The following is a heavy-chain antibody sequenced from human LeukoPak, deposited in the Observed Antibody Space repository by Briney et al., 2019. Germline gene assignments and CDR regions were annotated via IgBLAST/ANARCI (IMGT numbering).Heavy chain of an antibody. CDR2: IYHSGST. Sequence: SQTLSLTCAVSGYSISSGYYWGWIRQPPGKGLEWMGIIYHSGSTYYNPSLKSRVTISVDTSKNQSSLRVACVTAADTAVYYCARHFVRSGRYWADYWGQGTLLTVSS. CDR1: GYSISSGYY. D-gene: IGHD1-26*01. V-gene: IGHV4-38-2*01. J-gene: IGHJ4*02. CDR3: ARHFVRSGRYWADY.